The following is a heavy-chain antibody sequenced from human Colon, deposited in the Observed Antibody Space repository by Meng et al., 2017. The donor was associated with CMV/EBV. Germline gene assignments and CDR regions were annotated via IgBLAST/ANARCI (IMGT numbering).Heavy chain of an antibody. CDR2: IHYTGST. D-gene: IGHD1-26*01. CDR3: ARLFSGTNSAAFDV. J-gene: IGHJ3*01. V-gene: IGHV4-59*01. CDR1: GGSLNEYY. Sequence: GSLRLSCNVTGGSLNEYYWNWIRQPPGKQLEWIGYIHYTGSTNYNPSLKSRVTIAGDTSKNQVSLKLKSVTAADTAVYYCARLFSGTNSAAFDVWGQGTMVTVSS.